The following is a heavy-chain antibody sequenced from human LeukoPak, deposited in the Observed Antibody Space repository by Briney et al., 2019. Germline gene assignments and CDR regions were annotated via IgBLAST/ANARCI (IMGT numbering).Heavy chain of an antibody. CDR2: INIGGTNT. CDR3: ATDGAGFDT. J-gene: IGHJ5*02. V-gene: IGHV3-11*01. Sequence: GGSLRLSCAASGFTFNDYYMSWLRQAPGKGLEWLSYINIGGTNTHYADSVKGRFTISRDNAKKSPYLEMNNLRAEDTAVYYCATDGAGFDTWGQGVLVTVSS. CDR1: GFTFNDYY.